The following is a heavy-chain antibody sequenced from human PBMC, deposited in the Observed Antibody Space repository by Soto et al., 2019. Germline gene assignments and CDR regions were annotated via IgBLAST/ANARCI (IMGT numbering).Heavy chain of an antibody. V-gene: IGHV1-18*04. D-gene: IGHD2-21*01. J-gene: IGHJ4*02. Sequence: QVQLVQSGAEVKRPGASVKVSCKTSGYTITSDGVSWVRQAPGLGLEWMGFISAYNGFTASAPKVRGGVTMTKDKSLSTAYMELRSLRSDDTAVYYCARDERAFCAIDTCEYYFDYWGQGTLVTVS. CDR1: GYTITSDG. CDR2: ISAYNGFT. CDR3: ARDERAFCAIDTCEYYFDY.